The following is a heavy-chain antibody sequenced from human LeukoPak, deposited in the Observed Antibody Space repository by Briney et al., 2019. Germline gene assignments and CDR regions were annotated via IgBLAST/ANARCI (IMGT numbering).Heavy chain of an antibody. V-gene: IGHV1-18*01. J-gene: IGHJ5*02. Sequence: GASVKVSCKASGYTFTSYGISWVRQAPGQGLEWMGWISAYNGNTNYAQRLQGRVTMTTDTSTSTAYMELRSLRSEDTAVYYCATDPEIVGATGAPWGQGTLVTVSS. D-gene: IGHD1-26*01. CDR2: ISAYNGNT. CDR3: ATDPEIVGATGAP. CDR1: GYTFTSYG.